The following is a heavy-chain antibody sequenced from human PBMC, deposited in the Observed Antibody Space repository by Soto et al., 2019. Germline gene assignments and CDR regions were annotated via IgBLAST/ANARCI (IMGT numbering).Heavy chain of an antibody. CDR2: IYYSGST. D-gene: IGHD3-3*01. J-gene: IGHJ6*02. V-gene: IGHV4-39*01. CDR3: ARQGITIFGVVIIRYYYYYGMDV. Sequence: QLQLQESGPGLVKPSETLSLTCTVSGGSISSSSYYWGWIRQPPGKGLEWIGSIYYSGSTYYNPSLKSRVTISVDTSKNQFSLKLSSVTAADTAVYYCARQGITIFGVVIIRYYYYYGMDVWGQGTTVTVSS. CDR1: GGSISSSSYY.